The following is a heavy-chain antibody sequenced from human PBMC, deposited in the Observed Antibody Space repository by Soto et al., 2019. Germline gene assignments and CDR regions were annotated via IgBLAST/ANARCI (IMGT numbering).Heavy chain of an antibody. CDR3: ARDPPPLYSSSWYGNYYMDV. D-gene: IGHD6-13*01. J-gene: IGHJ6*03. Sequence: GGSLRLSCAASGFTFSSYAMSWVRQAPGKGLEWVSAISCSGGSTYYADSVKGRFTISRDNAKNSLYLQMNSLRAEDTAVYYCARDPPPLYSSSWYGNYYMDVWGKGTTVTVSS. CDR1: GFTFSSYA. CDR2: ISCSGGST. V-gene: IGHV3-23*01.